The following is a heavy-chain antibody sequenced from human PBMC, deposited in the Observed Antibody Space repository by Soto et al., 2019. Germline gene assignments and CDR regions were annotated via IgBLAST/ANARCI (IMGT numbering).Heavy chain of an antibody. J-gene: IGHJ3*02. V-gene: IGHV4-59*02. CDR2: IYYSGST. D-gene: IGHD3-22*01. CDR3: ARTYDDSGPNSGGYGFDI. Sequence: LETLSLTCTVSGGSVSTYYWSWIRQPPGKGLEWIAYIYYSGSTSYNPSLKSRVTISLDTSKNQFSLKLSSVTAADTAVYYCARTYDDSGPNSGGYGFDIWGPGTMVTVSS. CDR1: GGSVSTYY.